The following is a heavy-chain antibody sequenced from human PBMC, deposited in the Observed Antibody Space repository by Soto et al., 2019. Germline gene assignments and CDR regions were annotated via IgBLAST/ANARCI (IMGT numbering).Heavy chain of an antibody. CDR3: ARRSLTPPEYYFDY. CDR1: GGSISSSSYY. Sequence: TLSLTCTVSGGSISSSSYYWGWIRQPPGKGLEWIGSIYYSGSTYYNPSLKSRVTISVDTSKNQFSLKLSSVTAADTAVYYCARRSLTPPEYYFDYWGQGTLVTVSS. J-gene: IGHJ4*02. V-gene: IGHV4-39*01. CDR2: IYYSGST.